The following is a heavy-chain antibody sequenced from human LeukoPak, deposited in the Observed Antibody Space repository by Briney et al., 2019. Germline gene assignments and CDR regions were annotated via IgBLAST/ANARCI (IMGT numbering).Heavy chain of an antibody. CDR3: VKDIQLST. Sequence: GGSLSLSCAASGFNFITAAMTWVRQAPGKGLEWVSLIGSSGGSTYYADSVKGRFTISRDNFSHTLSLQMNSLRVEDTAIYYCVKDIQLSTWGRGTMVTVSS. CDR2: IGSSGGST. D-gene: IGHD5-24*01. J-gene: IGHJ3*01. CDR1: GFNFITAA. V-gene: IGHV3-23*01.